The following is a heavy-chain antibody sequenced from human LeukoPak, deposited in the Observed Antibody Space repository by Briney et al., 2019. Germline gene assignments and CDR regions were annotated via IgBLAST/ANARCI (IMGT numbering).Heavy chain of an antibody. D-gene: IGHD2-2*01. J-gene: IGHJ4*02. CDR1: GFTFSSYS. CDR3: ARAKRDCSSTSCYDY. CDR2: ISSSSSYI. V-gene: IGHV3-21*01. Sequence: GGSLRLSCAASGFTFSSYSMNWVRQAPGKGLEWVSSISSSSSYIYYADSVKGRFTISRDNAKNSLYLQMNSLRAEDTAVYYCARAKRDCSSTSCYDYWGQGTLVTVSS.